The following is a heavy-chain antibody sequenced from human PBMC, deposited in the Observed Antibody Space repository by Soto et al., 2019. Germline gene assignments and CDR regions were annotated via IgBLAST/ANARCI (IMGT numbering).Heavy chain of an antibody. J-gene: IGHJ3*02. Sequence: ASVKVSCKASGYTFTRSDITWVRQAPGQGLEWMGWISAYNGNTNYAQKLQGRVTMTTDTSTSTAYMELRSLRSDDTAVYYCARAHMIVVVMASTDAFDIXX. V-gene: IGHV1-18*01. CDR1: GYTFTRSD. CDR2: ISAYNGNT. D-gene: IGHD3-22*01. CDR3: ARAHMIVVVMASTDAFDI.